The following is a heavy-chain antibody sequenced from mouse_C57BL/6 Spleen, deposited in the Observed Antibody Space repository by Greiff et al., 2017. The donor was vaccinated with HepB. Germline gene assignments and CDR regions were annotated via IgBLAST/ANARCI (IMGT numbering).Heavy chain of an antibody. CDR3: ARSYGKYYFDY. Sequence: VQLQQPGAELVMPGASVKLSCRAPGYTFTSYWMHGGKQRPGHGLEWIGDIDPSDSYTNYNQKFKGKSTLTVDKSSSTAYMQLSSLTSEDSAVYYCARSYGKYYFDYWGQGTTLTVSS. CDR1: GYTFTSYW. V-gene: IGHV1-69*01. J-gene: IGHJ2*01. CDR2: IDPSDSYT. D-gene: IGHD2-10*02.